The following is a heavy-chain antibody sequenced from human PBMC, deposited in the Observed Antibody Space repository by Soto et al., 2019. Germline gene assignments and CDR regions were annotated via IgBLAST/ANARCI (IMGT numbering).Heavy chain of an antibody. D-gene: IGHD6-19*01. CDR2: INAGNGNT. CDR3: ARDRGWFNWFDP. Sequence: ASVKVSCKASGYTFTSYAMHWVRQAPGQRLEWMGWINAGNGNTKYSQKFQGRVTITRDTSASTAYMELSSLRSEDTAVYYCARDRGWFNWFDPWGQGTLVTVYS. V-gene: IGHV1-3*01. CDR1: GYTFTSYA. J-gene: IGHJ5*02.